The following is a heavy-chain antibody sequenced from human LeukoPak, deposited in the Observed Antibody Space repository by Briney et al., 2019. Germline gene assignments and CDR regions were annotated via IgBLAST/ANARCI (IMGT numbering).Heavy chain of an antibody. V-gene: IGHV3-7*01. CDR2: IKQDGSEK. D-gene: IGHD5-18*01. Sequence: GGSLRLSCAASGFTFSSYWMSWVRQAPGKGLEWVANIKQDGSEKYYVDSVKGRFTISRDNAKNSLYLQMNSLRAEDTAVYYCARTWIQLWSPFDYWGQGTLVTVSS. CDR1: GFTFSSYW. CDR3: ARTWIQLWSPFDY. J-gene: IGHJ4*02.